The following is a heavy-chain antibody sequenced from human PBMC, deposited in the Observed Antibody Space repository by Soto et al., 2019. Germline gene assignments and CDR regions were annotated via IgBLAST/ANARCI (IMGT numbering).Heavy chain of an antibody. CDR2: INPNSGGT. Sequence: SVNVSCKSSVYALTCYYMHLERQAPGQGLEWMGWINPNSGGTNYAQKFQGRVTMTRDTSISTAYMELRRLRSDDTAVYYCARDPKEASIVGATTFNDYWGQGTLVTVSS. CDR1: VYALTCYY. V-gene: IGHV1-2*02. J-gene: IGHJ4*02. CDR3: ARDPKEASIVGATTFNDY. D-gene: IGHD1-26*01.